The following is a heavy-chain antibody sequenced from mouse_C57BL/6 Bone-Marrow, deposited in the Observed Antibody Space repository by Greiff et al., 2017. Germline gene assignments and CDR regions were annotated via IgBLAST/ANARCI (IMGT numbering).Heavy chain of an antibody. Sequence: VQLQQSGPELVKPGASVKISCKASGYAFSSSWMNWVKQRPGKGLEWIGRIYPGDGDTNYNGKFKGKATLTADKSSSTAYMQLSSLTSEDSAVYFCARGVLLRDYWGQGTTLTVSS. CDR2: IYPGDGDT. CDR1: GYAFSSSW. V-gene: IGHV1-82*01. D-gene: IGHD2-10*01. CDR3: ARGVLLRDY. J-gene: IGHJ2*01.